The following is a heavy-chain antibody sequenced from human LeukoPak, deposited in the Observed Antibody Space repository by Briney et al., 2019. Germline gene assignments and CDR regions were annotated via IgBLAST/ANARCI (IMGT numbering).Heavy chain of an antibody. Sequence: SETLSLTCAVYGGSFSGYYWSWIRQPPGKGLEWIGEINHSGSTNYNPSLKSRVTISVDTSKNQFSLKLSSVTAADTAVYYCASRDGYCSGGSCHNWFGPWGQGTLATVSS. V-gene: IGHV4-34*01. D-gene: IGHD2-15*01. CDR3: ASRDGYCSGGSCHNWFGP. J-gene: IGHJ5*02. CDR2: INHSGST. CDR1: GGSFSGYY.